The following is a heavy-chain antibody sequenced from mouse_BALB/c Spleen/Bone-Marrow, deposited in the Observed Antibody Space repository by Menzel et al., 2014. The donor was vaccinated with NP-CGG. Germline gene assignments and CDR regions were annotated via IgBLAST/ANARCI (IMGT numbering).Heavy chain of an antibody. CDR2: ISSGGSYT. CDR3: GRNYYGSSYYFDY. Sequence: EVKLMESGGDLVKPGGSLKLSCVASGFTFSSYGMSWVRQTPDKRLEWVATISSGGSYTYYPDSVKGRFTISRDNAMSTLYLQMSSLKSEDTAMYYCGRNYYGSSYYFDYWGQGTTLTVSS. D-gene: IGHD1-1*01. V-gene: IGHV5-6*01. J-gene: IGHJ2*01. CDR1: GFTFSSYG.